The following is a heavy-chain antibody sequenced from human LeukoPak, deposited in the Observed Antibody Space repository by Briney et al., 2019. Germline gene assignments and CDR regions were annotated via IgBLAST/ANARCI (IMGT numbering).Heavy chain of an antibody. D-gene: IGHD5-18*01. CDR2: IYYSGST. V-gene: IGHV4-59*12. J-gene: IGHJ3*02. CDR3: ARVGGDTAMVTTAFDI. Sequence: SETLSLTCTVSGGSISSYYWSWIRQPPGKGLEWIGYIYYSGSTNYNPSLKSRVTISVDTSKNQFSLKLSSVTAADTAVYYCARVGGDTAMVTTAFDIWGQGTMVTVSS. CDR1: GGSISSYY.